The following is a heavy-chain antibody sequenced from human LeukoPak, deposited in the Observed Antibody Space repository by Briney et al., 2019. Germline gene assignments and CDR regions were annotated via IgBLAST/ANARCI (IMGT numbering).Heavy chain of an antibody. Sequence: GGSLRLSCAASGFTFSSYSMNWVRQAPGKGLEWVSYISSSSSTIYYADSVKGRFTISRDNSKNTLYLQMNSLRAEDTAVYYCAKEFDSSGFYWGQGTLVTVSS. V-gene: IGHV3-48*01. CDR3: AKEFDSSGFY. CDR1: GFTFSSYS. J-gene: IGHJ4*02. D-gene: IGHD3-22*01. CDR2: ISSSSSTI.